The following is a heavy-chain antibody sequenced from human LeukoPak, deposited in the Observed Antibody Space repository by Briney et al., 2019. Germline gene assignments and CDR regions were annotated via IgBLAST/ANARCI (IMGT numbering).Heavy chain of an antibody. CDR3: ARDGQYSSSWYMSYYGMDV. CDR2: ISGNNDNA. CDR1: GYTFAAYG. D-gene: IGHD6-13*01. Sequence: ASVKVSCKTSGYTFAAYGISWVRQAPGQGFEWMGWISGNNDNAKYAQEVQGRVTMTADTSTSAAYMDLRSLRSDDTAVYYCARDGQYSSSWYMSYYGMDVWGQGTTVTVSS. V-gene: IGHV1-18*01. J-gene: IGHJ6*02.